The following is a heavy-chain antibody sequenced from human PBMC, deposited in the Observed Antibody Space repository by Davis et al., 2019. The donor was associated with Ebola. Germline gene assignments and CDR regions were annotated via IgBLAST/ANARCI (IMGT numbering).Heavy chain of an antibody. Sequence: ASVKVSCKASGYTFTSYYMHWVRQAPGQGLEWMGIINPSGGSTSYAQKFQGRVTMTRDTSTSTVYMELSSLRSDDTAVYYCARGGMWGGGSLEDAFDIWGQGTMVTVSS. CDR3: ARGGMWGGGSLEDAFDI. D-gene: IGHD2-15*01. J-gene: IGHJ3*02. CDR2: INPSGGST. CDR1: GYTFTSYY. V-gene: IGHV1-46*01.